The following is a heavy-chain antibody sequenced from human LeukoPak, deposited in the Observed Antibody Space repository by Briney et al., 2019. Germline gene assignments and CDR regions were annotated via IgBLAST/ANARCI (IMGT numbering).Heavy chain of an antibody. J-gene: IGHJ4*02. CDR2: ISSTGNAI. CDR1: GFTFSSYS. D-gene: IGHD3-3*01. V-gene: IGHV3-48*01. Sequence: PGGSLRLSCAASGFTFSSYSMNWVRQAPGKGLEWVSYISSTGNAIYYADSVKGRFTISRDSAKNSLSLQMNSLRAEDTAVYYCARDRRSGIGYWGQGTLVTVSS. CDR3: ARDRRSGIGY.